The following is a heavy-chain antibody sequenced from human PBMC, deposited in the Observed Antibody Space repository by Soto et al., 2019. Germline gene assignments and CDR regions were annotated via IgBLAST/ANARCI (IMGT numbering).Heavy chain of an antibody. D-gene: IGHD5-12*01. CDR1: GFTFSSYG. J-gene: IGHJ4*02. CDR2: IWYDGSNK. CDR3: AVATVYCFDY. V-gene: IGHV3-33*01. Sequence: QVQLVESGGGVVQPGRSLRLSCVASGFTFSSYGMHWVRQAPGKGLEWVAVIWYDGSNKYYADSVKGRFTISRDNSKNTLYLQMNSLRAEDTAVYYCAVATVYCFDYWGQGTLVTVSS.